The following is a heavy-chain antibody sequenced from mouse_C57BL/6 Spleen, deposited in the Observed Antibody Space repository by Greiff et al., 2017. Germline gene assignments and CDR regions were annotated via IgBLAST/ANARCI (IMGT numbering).Heavy chain of an antibody. CDR3: ARGTFSYDYDGTEAMDY. CDR1: GYTFTSYW. V-gene: IGHV1-53*01. D-gene: IGHD2-4*01. CDR2: INPSNGGT. J-gene: IGHJ4*01. Sequence: VQLQQPGTELVKPGASVKLSCKASGYTFTSYWMHWVKQRPGQGLEWIGNINPSNGGTNYNEKFKRKATMTVNKSSSTAYMQLSSLTSEDSAVYYCARGTFSYDYDGTEAMDYWGQGTSVTVSS.